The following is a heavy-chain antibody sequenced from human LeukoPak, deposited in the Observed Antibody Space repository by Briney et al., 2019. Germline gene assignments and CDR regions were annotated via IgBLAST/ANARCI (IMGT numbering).Heavy chain of an antibody. J-gene: IGHJ4*02. CDR1: GFTFSSYG. D-gene: IGHD4-23*01. Sequence: GRSLRLSCAVSGFTFSSYGMHRVRQAPGKGLEWVAVIWYDGSNKNYADSVKGRFTISRDNSKDTLYLQMNSLRDEDTAVYYCARLLRDYGGQGVYYWGQGTLVTVSS. CDR2: IWYDGSNK. CDR3: ARLLRDYGGQGVYY. V-gene: IGHV3-33*01.